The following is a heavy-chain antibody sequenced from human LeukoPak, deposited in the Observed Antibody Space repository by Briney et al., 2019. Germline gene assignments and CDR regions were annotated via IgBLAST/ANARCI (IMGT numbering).Heavy chain of an antibody. CDR1: GYTFTSYG. V-gene: IGHV1-18*01. D-gene: IGHD3-9*01. CDR2: ISAYNGNT. CDR3: AREISDATDILTGYYFDY. Sequence: ASVKVSCKASGYTFTSYGISWVRQAPGQGLEWMGWISAYNGNTHYAQKLQGRVTMTTDTSTSTAYMELRSLRSDDTAVYYCAREISDATDILTGYYFDYWGQGTLVTVSS. J-gene: IGHJ4*02.